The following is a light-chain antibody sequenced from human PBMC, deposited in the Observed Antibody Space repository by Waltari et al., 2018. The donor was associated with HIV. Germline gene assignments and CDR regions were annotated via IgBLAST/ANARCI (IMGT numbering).Light chain of an antibody. CDR1: QSISHNSNNRNY. Sequence: DIVMTQSPDSLAVSLGERATINCKSSQSISHNSNNRNYLNWYQQKVGQPPKLLIYWASTRDAVVSDRFSGSGAETDFTLTSSSLQAEDVAVYYCQQYFTFPRTFGQGTRLEIK. J-gene: IGKJ2*02. CDR2: WAS. CDR3: QQYFTFPRT. V-gene: IGKV4-1*01.